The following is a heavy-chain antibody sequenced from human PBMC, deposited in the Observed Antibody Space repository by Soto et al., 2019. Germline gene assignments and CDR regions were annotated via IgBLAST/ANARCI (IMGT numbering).Heavy chain of an antibody. CDR3: ARHRIPGDPPNYYHYGLDV. Sequence: XECLTLYYAASGFIVSSYCPHWVRQAPGKGLEWVAMISFDGKKTYYGDSVQGRFTISRDNSETTVYLQMNSLRAEDTAVYYCARHRIPGDPPNYYHYGLDVWGQGTTVTVSS. V-gene: IGHV3-33*01. J-gene: IGHJ6*02. CDR1: GFIVSSYC. D-gene: IGHD6-13*01. CDR2: ISFDGKKT.